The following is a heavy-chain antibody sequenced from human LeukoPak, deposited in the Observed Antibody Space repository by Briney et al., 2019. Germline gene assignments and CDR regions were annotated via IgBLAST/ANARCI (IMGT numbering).Heavy chain of an antibody. Sequence: AGGSLRLSCAASGFTFSSYAMSWVRQAPGKGLEWVSAISGSGGSTYYADSVKGRFTISRDNSKNTLYLQMNSLRAEDTAVYYCAKDLREQWLVTFDYWGQGTLVTSPQ. V-gene: IGHV3-23*01. CDR1: GFTFSSYA. J-gene: IGHJ4*02. CDR3: AKDLREQWLVTFDY. D-gene: IGHD6-19*01. CDR2: ISGSGGST.